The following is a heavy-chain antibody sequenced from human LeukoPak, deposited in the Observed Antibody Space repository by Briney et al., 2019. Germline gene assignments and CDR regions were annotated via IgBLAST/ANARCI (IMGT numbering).Heavy chain of an antibody. CDR3: ARSWRCSGGSCYQGFHRGTKNDAFDI. V-gene: IGHV4-34*01. CDR1: GGSFSGYY. CDR2: INHSGST. Sequence: SETLSLTCAVYGGSFSGYYWSWIRQPPGKGLEWIGEINHSGSTNYNPSLKSRVTISVDTSKNQFSLKLSSVTAADTAVYYCARSWRCSGGSCYQGFHRGTKNDAFDIWGQGTMVSVSS. D-gene: IGHD2-15*01. J-gene: IGHJ3*02.